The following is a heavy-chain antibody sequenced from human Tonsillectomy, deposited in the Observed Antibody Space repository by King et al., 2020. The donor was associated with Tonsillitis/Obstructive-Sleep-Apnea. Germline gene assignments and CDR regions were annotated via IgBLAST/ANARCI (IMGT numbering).Heavy chain of an antibody. Sequence: VQLQQWGAGLFKPSETLSLTCAVYGESFSGYYWSWIRQPPGKGLEWIGEINHSGSTNYNPSLKSRVTISVDTSKNQFSLKLSSVTAADTAVYYCARGIVLMVYATFDYWGQGTLVTVSS. CDR3: ARGIVLMVYATFDY. CDR2: INHSGST. V-gene: IGHV4-34*01. D-gene: IGHD2-8*01. J-gene: IGHJ4*02. CDR1: GESFSGYY.